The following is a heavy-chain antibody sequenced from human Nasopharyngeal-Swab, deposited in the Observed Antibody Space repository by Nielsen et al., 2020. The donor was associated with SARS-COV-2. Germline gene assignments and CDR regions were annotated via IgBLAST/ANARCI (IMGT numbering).Heavy chain of an antibody. D-gene: IGHD3-22*01. CDR1: GFTFSSYA. CDR2: ISYTDGRT. V-gene: IGHV3-23*01. Sequence: GESLKISCATSGFTFSSYAMSWVRQAPGKGLEWVSAISYTDGRTYYADSVKGRFTISRDNSNSTLYLQMISLRPEDTAIYYCAKGDESSGIFDYWGQGTLVTVSS. J-gene: IGHJ4*02. CDR3: AKGDESSGIFDY.